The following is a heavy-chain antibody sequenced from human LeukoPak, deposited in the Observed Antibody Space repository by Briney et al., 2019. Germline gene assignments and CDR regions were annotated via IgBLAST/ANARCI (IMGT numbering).Heavy chain of an antibody. CDR1: GFTFSNYA. CDR3: ATRTSGAFDF. V-gene: IGHV3-30-3*01. D-gene: IGHD2-2*01. J-gene: IGHJ3*01. Sequence: PGGSLRLSCAASGFTFSNYAVHWVRQAPGKGLEWVALISDDGSNKYYTDSVKGRFTISRDNSKNTLYLQMNSLRVEDTAVYYCATRTSGAFDFWGQGTMVIVS. CDR2: ISDDGSNK.